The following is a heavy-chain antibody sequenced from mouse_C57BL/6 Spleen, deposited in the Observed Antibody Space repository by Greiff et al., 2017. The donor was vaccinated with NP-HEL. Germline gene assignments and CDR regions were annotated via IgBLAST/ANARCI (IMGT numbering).Heavy chain of an antibody. CDR1: GYTFTDYE. D-gene: IGHD4-1*02. V-gene: IGHV1-15*01. Sequence: VKLVESGAELVRPGASVTLSCKASGYTFTDYEMHWVKQTPVHGLAWIGAIDPETGGTAYNQKFKGKAILTADKSSSTAYMELRSLTSEDSAGYYCTRKGNWAWFAYWGQGTLVTVSA. CDR2: IDPETGGT. CDR3: TRKGNWAWFAY. J-gene: IGHJ3*01.